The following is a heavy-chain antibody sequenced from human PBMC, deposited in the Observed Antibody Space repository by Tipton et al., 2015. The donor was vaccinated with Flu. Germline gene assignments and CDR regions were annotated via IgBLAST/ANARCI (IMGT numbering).Heavy chain of an antibody. V-gene: IGHV4-59*01. D-gene: IGHD3-10*01. Sequence: LRLSCSVSGGSISSYYWSWIRQPPGKGLEWIGYVFYTGSTDHNPSLKSRVTISVDTSKNQFSLELISVTAADTAVYYCARIQGGYYGSESYDTWGQGMLVTVSS. CDR1: GGSISSYY. CDR2: VFYTGST. CDR3: ARIQGGYYGSESYDT. J-gene: IGHJ5*02.